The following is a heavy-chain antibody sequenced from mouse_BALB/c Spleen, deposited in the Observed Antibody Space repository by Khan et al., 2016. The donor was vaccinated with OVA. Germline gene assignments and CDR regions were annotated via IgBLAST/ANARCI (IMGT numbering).Heavy chain of an antibody. CDR1: GYTFTSYY. Sequence: QVRLQQSGAELVKPGASVKLSCKASGYTFTSYYMYWVKQRPGQGLEWIGEINPNNGGTNFNEKFKSKATLTVDKSSSTAYMQLNNLTSEDSAVYYCTRSGYGSLAYWGQGTLVTVSA. CDR2: INPNNGGT. J-gene: IGHJ3*01. CDR3: TRSGYGSLAY. V-gene: IGHV1S81*02. D-gene: IGHD2-2*01.